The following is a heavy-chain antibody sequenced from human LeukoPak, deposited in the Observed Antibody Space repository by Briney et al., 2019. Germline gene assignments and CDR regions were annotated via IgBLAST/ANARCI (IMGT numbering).Heavy chain of an antibody. CDR3: ARRRGVTFGDFDY. D-gene: IGHD3-10*01. CDR1: GITFSSYG. Sequence: GGSLRLSCAASGITFSSYGMNWVRQAPGKGLEWVSSISSTGGTTYYADSVKGRFTISRDNSKNTLYLQMNGLRAEDTAVYYCARRRGVTFGDFDYWGQGTLVTVSS. V-gene: IGHV3-23*01. J-gene: IGHJ4*02. CDR2: ISSTGGTT.